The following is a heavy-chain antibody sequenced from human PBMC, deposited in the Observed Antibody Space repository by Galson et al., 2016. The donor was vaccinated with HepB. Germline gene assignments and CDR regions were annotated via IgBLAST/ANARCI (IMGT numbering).Heavy chain of an antibody. J-gene: IGHJ6*04. CDR1: GFSFSGYS. Sequence: SLRLSCAASGFSFSGYSMNWVRQAPGKGLEWLSHITSSSGSMYYADSVKGRFTISRDNAKNSLFLQMNSLRAEDTAVYYCASFGDWDYYGMDVWGKGTTVIVSS. D-gene: IGHD3-16*01. V-gene: IGHV3-48*01. CDR2: ITSSSGSM. CDR3: ASFGDWDYYGMDV.